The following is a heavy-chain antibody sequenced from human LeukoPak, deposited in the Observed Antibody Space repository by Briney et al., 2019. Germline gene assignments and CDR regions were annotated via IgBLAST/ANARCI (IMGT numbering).Heavy chain of an antibody. Sequence: GGSLRLSCAASGFTFSSYWRHSVRQAPGKGLVWVSRINSDGSSTSYADSVKGRFTISRDNAKNTLYLQMNSLRAEDTAVYYCARTSYVWGSYRYSSLVDYWGQGTLVTVSS. J-gene: IGHJ4*02. CDR2: INSDGSST. CDR1: GFTFSSYW. V-gene: IGHV3-74*01. D-gene: IGHD3-16*02. CDR3: ARTSYVWGSYRYSSLVDY.